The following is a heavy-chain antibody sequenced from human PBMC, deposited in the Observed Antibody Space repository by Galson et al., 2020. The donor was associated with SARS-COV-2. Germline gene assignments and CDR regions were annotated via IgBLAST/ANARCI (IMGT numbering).Heavy chain of an antibody. CDR2: IDHSGST. CDR3: ERDDTETFGGVIPSDY. D-gene: IGHD3-16*02. J-gene: IGHJ4*02. Sequence: ASETLSLTCTVSGYSISSGSYCGSTLHPPGKGLESFASIDHSGSTYYNPSLKSRVTISVDTSKNQFSLKLSSVTAADTAVYYCERDDTETFGGVIPSDYGGQGTLVTVSS. CDR1: GYSISSGSY. V-gene: IGHV4-38-2*02.